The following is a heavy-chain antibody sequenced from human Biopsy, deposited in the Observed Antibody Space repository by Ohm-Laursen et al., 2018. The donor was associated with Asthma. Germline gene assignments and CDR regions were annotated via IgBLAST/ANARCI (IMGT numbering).Heavy chain of an antibody. CDR3: ARKAGSCVSRTCYSLDF. Sequence: SSVKVSCKSLGGTFNTYVIGWVRQAPGQGLEWMGGINSVFGTTTYPQKFQDRVTITADDSTSTVYMELSSLRSEDPAVYYCARKAGSCVSRTCYSLDFWGQGTLVTVSS. D-gene: IGHD2-15*01. J-gene: IGHJ4*02. CDR1: GGTFNTYV. CDR2: INSVFGTT. V-gene: IGHV1-69*01.